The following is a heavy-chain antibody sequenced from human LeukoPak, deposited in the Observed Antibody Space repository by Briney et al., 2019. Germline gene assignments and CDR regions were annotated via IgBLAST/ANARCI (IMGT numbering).Heavy chain of an antibody. CDR1: GFAFSSYG. CDR3: ATRVAGIDY. CDR2: ISASGGGT. Sequence: GGSLRLSCAASGFAFSSYGMSWVRQAPGKGLEWVSAISASGGGTYNADSVKGRFTISRDNSKNTLYLHMNSLRAEDTAVYYCATRVAGIDYWGQGTLVTVSS. D-gene: IGHD6-19*01. J-gene: IGHJ4*02. V-gene: IGHV3-23*01.